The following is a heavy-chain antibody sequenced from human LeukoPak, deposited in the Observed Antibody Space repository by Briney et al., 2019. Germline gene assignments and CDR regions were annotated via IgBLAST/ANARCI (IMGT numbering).Heavy chain of an antibody. J-gene: IGHJ4*02. CDR2: IYPGVSDT. Sequence: GESLKISCKSSGYSFTSYWIGWVRQMPGKGLEWMGIIYPGVSDTRYSPSFQGQVTISADKSISTAYLQWSSLKASDTAIYYCSRNYYDSNGYYFVDHWGQGTLVTVSS. CDR3: SRNYYDSNGYYFVDH. CDR1: GYSFTSYW. D-gene: IGHD3-22*01. V-gene: IGHV5-51*01.